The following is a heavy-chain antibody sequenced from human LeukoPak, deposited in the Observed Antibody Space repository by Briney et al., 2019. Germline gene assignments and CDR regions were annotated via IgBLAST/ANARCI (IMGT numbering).Heavy chain of an antibody. Sequence: PGGSLRLSCAASGFTFNNYWIHWVRQVPGKGLVWVSRINNDGSSASYVDSVKGRFTISRDNAKNTLFLQMNSLRAEDTAVCYCARRGTGHGMDVWGQGTTVTVSS. CDR2: INNDGSSA. D-gene: IGHD1-1*01. V-gene: IGHV3-74*01. CDR1: GFTFNNYW. CDR3: ARRGTGHGMDV. J-gene: IGHJ6*02.